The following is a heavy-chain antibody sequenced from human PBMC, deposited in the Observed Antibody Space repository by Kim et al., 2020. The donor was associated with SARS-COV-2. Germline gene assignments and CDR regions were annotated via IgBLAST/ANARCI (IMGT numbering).Heavy chain of an antibody. V-gene: IGHV1-69*02. J-gene: IGHJ2*01. CDR2: IIPILGIA. D-gene: IGHD4-17*01. Sequence: SVKVSCKASGGTFSSYTISWVRQAPGQGLEWMGRIIPILGIANYAQKFQGRVTITADKSTSTAYMELSSLRSEDTAVYYCARGTTVTTRGLGYFDLWGRGTLVTVSS. CDR1: GGTFSSYT. CDR3: ARGTTVTTRGLGYFDL.